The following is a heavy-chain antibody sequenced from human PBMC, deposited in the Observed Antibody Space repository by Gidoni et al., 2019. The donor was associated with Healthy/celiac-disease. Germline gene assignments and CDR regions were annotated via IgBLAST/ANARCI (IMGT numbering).Heavy chain of an antibody. CDR1: GGTFSSYA. Sequence: QVQLVQSGAEVKKPGSSVKVSCKASGGTFSSYAISLVRQAPGQGLEWMGGIIPIFGTANYAQKFQGRVTITADESTSTAYMELSSLRSEDTAVYYCARDPRYCSSTSCYTRDYGMDVWGQGTTVTVSS. V-gene: IGHV1-69*01. D-gene: IGHD2-2*02. J-gene: IGHJ6*02. CDR2: IIPIFGTA. CDR3: ARDPRYCSSTSCYTRDYGMDV.